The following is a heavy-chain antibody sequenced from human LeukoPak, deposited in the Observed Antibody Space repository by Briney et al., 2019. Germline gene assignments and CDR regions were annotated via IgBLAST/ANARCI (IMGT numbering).Heavy chain of an antibody. Sequence: ASVKVSCKTSGDSFNIYEINWVRQATGQGLEWMGWVNPNSGDTDYAQKFQGRLTMTRNTSISTAYMELSGLRLEDTAVYYCSRGPRFDPWGQGTQVTVSS. J-gene: IGHJ5*02. V-gene: IGHV1-8*01. CDR2: VNPNSGDT. CDR3: SRGPRFDP. CDR1: GDSFNIYE.